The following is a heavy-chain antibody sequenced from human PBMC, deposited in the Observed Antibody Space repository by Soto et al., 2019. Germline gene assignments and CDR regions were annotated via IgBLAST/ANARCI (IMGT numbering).Heavy chain of an antibody. V-gene: IGHV3-23*01. Sequence: GGSLRLSCAASGFGFSHYAMSWVRQAPGKGLEWVSGISATAVSSYSADTVKGRFTISRDNSQNMLYLQMNSLTAEDTAVYYCAKGGDSWSGYSPHWGQGTLVTVSS. D-gene: IGHD3-3*01. CDR2: ISATAVSS. CDR3: AKGGDSWSGYSPH. J-gene: IGHJ4*02. CDR1: GFGFSHYA.